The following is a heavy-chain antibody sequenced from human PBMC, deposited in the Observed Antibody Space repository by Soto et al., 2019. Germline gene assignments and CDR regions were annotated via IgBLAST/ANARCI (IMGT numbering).Heavy chain of an antibody. CDR1: GASISSYH. D-gene: IGHD3-16*01. V-gene: IGHV4-59*01. J-gene: IGHJ6*03. Sequence: QVQLQESGPGLVKPSETLSLTCTVSGASISSYHWSWIRQTPGKGLEWIGYIYYSGSANYNPSLKSRVTFSVDTSKNQVSLKLSSVTAADTGVYYCAAAVPAEYVFPYYYMDVWDKGTTVTVSS. CDR2: IYYSGSA. CDR3: AAAVPAEYVFPYYYMDV.